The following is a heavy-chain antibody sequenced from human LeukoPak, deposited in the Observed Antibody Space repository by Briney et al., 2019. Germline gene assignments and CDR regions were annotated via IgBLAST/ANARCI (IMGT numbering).Heavy chain of an antibody. V-gene: IGHV1-69*13. Sequence: GASVKVSCKASGGTFSSYAISWVRQPPGQGLEWMGGIIPIFGTANYAQKFQGRVTITADESTSTAYMELSSLRSEDTAVYYCARAYYYGSGSYSENWFDPWGQGTLVTVSS. CDR1: GGTFSSYA. CDR3: ARAYYYGSGSYSENWFDP. J-gene: IGHJ5*02. D-gene: IGHD3-10*01. CDR2: IIPIFGTA.